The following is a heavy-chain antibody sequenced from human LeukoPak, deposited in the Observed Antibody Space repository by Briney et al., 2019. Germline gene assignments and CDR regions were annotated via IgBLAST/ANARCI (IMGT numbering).Heavy chain of an antibody. CDR2: INPSGGST. CDR1: GYTFTSYY. J-gene: IGHJ3*02. D-gene: IGHD5-24*01. V-gene: IGHV1-46*01. Sequence: ASVKVSCKASGYTFTSYYMHWVRQAPGQGLEWMGIINPSGGSTSYAQKFQGRVTMTRGTSTSTVYTELSSLRSEDTAVYYCARVRDGYNDAFDIWGQGTMVTVSS. CDR3: ARVRDGYNDAFDI.